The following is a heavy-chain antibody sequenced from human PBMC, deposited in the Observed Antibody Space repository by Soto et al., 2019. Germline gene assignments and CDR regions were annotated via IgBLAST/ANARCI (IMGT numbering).Heavy chain of an antibody. CDR2: IIPIFGTA. CDR3: ARGGAEGSGSFGPIR. V-gene: IGHV1-69*13. Sequence: SVKVSCKASGGTFSSYAISWVRQAPGQGLEWMGGIIPIFGTANYAQKFQGRVTITADESTSTAYMELSSLRSEDTAVYYCARGGAEGSGSFGPIRWGQGTLVTVSS. D-gene: IGHD3-10*01. J-gene: IGHJ4*02. CDR1: GGTFSSYA.